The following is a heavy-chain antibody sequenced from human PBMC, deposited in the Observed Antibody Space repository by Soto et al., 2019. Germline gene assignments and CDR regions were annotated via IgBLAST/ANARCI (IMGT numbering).Heavy chain of an antibody. CDR3: ASSAGHAWDFFYYNGMDV. Sequence: SETLSLTCSVSRASSRSYYWHWIRQPPGKGLEWIGYVYTSDYTRYSSSLKSRVTISVDTSKSQFYLRLNSVTAADTAVYYCASSAGHAWDFFYYNGMDVWGQGTTVTVSS. J-gene: IGHJ6*02. D-gene: IGHD1-26*01. V-gene: IGHV4-4*08. CDR1: RASSRSYY. CDR2: VYTSDYT.